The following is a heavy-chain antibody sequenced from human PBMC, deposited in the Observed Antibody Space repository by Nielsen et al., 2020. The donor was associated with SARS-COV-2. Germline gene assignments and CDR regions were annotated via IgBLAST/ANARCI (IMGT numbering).Heavy chain of an antibody. J-gene: IGHJ4*02. Sequence: GESLKISCAASGFTFSSYWMSRVRQAPGKGLEWVAVISYDGSNKYYADSVKGRFTISRDNSKNTLYLQMNNLRAEDTAVYYCAKGLLGLWLQLPIDYWGQGTLVTVSS. CDR1: GFTFSSYW. CDR2: ISYDGSNK. CDR3: AKGLLGLWLQLPIDY. V-gene: IGHV3-30*18. D-gene: IGHD5-24*01.